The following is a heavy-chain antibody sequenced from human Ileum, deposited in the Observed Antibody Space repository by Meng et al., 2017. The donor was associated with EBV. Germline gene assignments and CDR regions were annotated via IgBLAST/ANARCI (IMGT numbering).Heavy chain of an antibody. Sequence: QWPQPGAGPGLWKPLQTLSLTCTVSSGSISSSNHYWSWIRQPPGKGLEWSGHIYNSGSTYSNPSLRSRITISVDTSKNQFSLKLSSVTAADTAVYYCARGQKGYFDLWGRGTLVTVSS. J-gene: IGHJ2*01. CDR1: SGSISSSNHY. CDR2: IYNSGST. V-gene: IGHV4-30-4*01. CDR3: ARGQKGYFDL.